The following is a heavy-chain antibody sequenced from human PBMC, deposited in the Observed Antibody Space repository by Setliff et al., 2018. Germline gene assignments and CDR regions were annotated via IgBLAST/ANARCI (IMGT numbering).Heavy chain of an antibody. V-gene: IGHV4-31*03. CDR2: IYYSGST. D-gene: IGHD3-22*01. J-gene: IGHJ3*02. CDR1: GGSISSGGYY. CDR3: ARDYYDSRGSYAFDI. Sequence: PSETLSLTCTVSGGSISSGGYYWSWIRQHPGKGLEWIGYIYYSGSTYYNPSLKSRVTISVDTSKNQFSLKLSSVTAADTAMYYCARDYYDSRGSYAFDIWGQGTVVTVS.